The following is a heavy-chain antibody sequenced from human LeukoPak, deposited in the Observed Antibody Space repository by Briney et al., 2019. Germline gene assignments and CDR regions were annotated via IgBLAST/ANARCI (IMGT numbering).Heavy chain of an antibody. CDR2: IYHSGST. J-gene: IGHJ4*02. D-gene: IGHD3-10*01. V-gene: IGHV4-4*02. CDR1: GGSISSSNW. Sequence: PSETLSLTCAVSGGSISSSNWWSGVRQPPGKGLEWIGEIYHSGSTNYNPSLKSRVTISVDKSKNQFSLKLSSVTAADTAVYYCARFRTVRGVIINFDYWGQGTLVTVSS. CDR3: ARFRTVRGVIINFDY.